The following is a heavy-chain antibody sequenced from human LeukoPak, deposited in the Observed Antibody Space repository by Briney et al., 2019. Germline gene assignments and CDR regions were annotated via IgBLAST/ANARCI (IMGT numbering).Heavy chain of an antibody. J-gene: IGHJ4*02. CDR3: ASSRAGTWSYFDY. CDR1: GGSFSGYY. CDR2: INHSGST. D-gene: IGHD3-10*01. V-gene: IGHV4-34*01. Sequence: SETLSLTCAVYGGSFSGYYWSWIRQPPGKGLEWIGEINHSGSTNYNPSLKSRVTISVDTSKNQFSLKLGSVTAADTAVYYCASSRAGTWSYFDYWGQGTLVTVSS.